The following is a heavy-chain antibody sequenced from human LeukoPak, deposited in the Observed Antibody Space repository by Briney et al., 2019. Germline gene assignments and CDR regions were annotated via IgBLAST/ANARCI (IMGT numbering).Heavy chain of an antibody. J-gene: IGHJ6*02. V-gene: IGHV3-23*01. CDR3: ARDVCSSTSCPGGYYGMDV. D-gene: IGHD2-2*01. CDR2: IRGDGATR. Sequence: PGGSLRLSCAASGFTFNTYAMTWVRQAPGKGLEWVSAIRGDGATRFYADSVKGRFTISRDNAKNSLYLQMNSLRAEDTAVYYCARDVCSSTSCPGGYYGMDVWGQGTTVTVSS. CDR1: GFTFNTYA.